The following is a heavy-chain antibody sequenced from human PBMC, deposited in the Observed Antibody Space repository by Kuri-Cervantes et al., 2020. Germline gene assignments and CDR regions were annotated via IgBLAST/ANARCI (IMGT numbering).Heavy chain of an antibody. V-gene: IGHV1-69*02. CDR1: GGTFSSYT. CDR2: IIPILGIA. J-gene: IGHJ6*02. Sequence: SVKVSCKASGGTFSSYTISWVRQAPGQGLEWMGRIIPILGIANYAQKFQGRVTITADESTSTAYMELSSLRSEDTAVYYCASSAFPAAGPHYYYYGMDVWGQGTTVTVSS. CDR3: ASSAFPAAGPHYYYYGMDV. D-gene: IGHD6-13*01.